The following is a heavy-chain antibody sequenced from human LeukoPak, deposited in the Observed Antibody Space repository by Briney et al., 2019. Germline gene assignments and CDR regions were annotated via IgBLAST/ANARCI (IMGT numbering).Heavy chain of an antibody. CDR2: ISYDGSSK. D-gene: IGHD3-9*01. Sequence: GRSLRLSCAASGFTFSTYGVHWVRQAPGKGLEWVAVISYDGSSKYYADSVKGRFTISRDNSKNTLYLQMSSLRAEDTAVYYCAKLYYDILTGYYKGDVFDIWGQGTVVTVSS. CDR3: AKLYYDILTGYYKGDVFDI. CDR1: GFTFSTYG. V-gene: IGHV3-30*18. J-gene: IGHJ3*02.